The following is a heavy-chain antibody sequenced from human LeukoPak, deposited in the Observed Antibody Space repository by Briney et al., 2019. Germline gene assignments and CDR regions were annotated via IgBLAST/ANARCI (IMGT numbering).Heavy chain of an antibody. J-gene: IGHJ4*02. CDR1: GFTFDDYA. CDR2: ISWNSGSI. CDR3: AKDITITMVRGASGFDY. D-gene: IGHD3-10*01. V-gene: IGHV3-9*01. Sequence: KPGGSLRLSCAASGFTFDDYAMHWVRQAPGKGLEWVSGISWNSGSIGYADSVKGRFTISRDNAKNSLYLQMNSLRAEDTALYYCAKDITITMVRGASGFDYWGQGTLVTVSS.